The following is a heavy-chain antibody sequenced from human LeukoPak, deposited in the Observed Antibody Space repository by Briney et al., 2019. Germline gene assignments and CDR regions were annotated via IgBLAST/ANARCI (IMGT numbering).Heavy chain of an antibody. CDR3: ARPGAMETFYYDSSGYYYFDY. D-gene: IGHD3-22*01. V-gene: IGHV1-18*01. J-gene: IGHJ4*02. Sequence: ASVKVSCKASGYTFTSYGISWVRQAPGQGLEWMGWIRVYNGNTNYAQKLQGRVIMTTDTSTSTAYMELRSLRSDDTAVYYCARPGAMETFYYDSSGYYYFDYWGQGTLVTVST. CDR2: IRVYNGNT. CDR1: GYTFTSYG.